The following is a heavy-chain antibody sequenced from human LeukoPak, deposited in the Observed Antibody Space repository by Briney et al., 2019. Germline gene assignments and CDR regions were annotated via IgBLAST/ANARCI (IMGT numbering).Heavy chain of an antibody. CDR2: IYYSGST. J-gene: IGHJ4*02. CDR3: ARDRGYCSGGSCYPFDY. D-gene: IGHD2-15*01. V-gene: IGHV4-59*01. CDR1: GGSISSYY. Sequence: SETLSLTCTVSGGSISSYYWSWIRQPPGKGLEWIGYIYYSGSTNYNPSLKSRVTISVDTSKNRFSLKLSSVTAADTAAYYCARDRGYCSGGSCYPFDYWGQGTLVTVSS.